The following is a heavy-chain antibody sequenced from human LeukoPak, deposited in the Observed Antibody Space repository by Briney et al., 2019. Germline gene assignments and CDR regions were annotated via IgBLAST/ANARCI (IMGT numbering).Heavy chain of an antibody. CDR2: IWYDASNK. V-gene: IGHV3-33*01. Sequence: GRSLRLSCAASGFTFSDYAMNWVRQAPGKGLEWVAVIWYDASNKYYADSVKGRFTISRDNSKNTLYLQMNSLRAEDTAVYYCARGAYSGDYWGQGTLVTVSS. J-gene: IGHJ4*02. CDR3: ARGAYSGDY. CDR1: GFTFSDYA. D-gene: IGHD3-16*01.